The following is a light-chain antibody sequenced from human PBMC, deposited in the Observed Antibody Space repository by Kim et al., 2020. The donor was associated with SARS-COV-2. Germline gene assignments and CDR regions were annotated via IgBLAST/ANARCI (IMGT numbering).Light chain of an antibody. V-gene: IGKV2-30*02. CDR2: KVS. CDR3: VQGTHWPT. Sequence: DVVLTQSPLSLPVTLGQPASISCKSSQSLLHSNGDTYLSWFQQRPGQPPRRLIYKVSDRDSGVPDRFSGSGSGTDFTLKISRVEADDVAIYYCVQGTHWPTFGQGTKLEI. J-gene: IGKJ2*01. CDR1: QSLLHSNGDTY.